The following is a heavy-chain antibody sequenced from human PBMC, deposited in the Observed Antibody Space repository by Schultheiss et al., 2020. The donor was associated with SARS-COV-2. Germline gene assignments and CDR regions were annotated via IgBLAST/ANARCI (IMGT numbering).Heavy chain of an antibody. V-gene: IGHV4-59*11. CDR2: IYSSGVT. J-gene: IGHJ6*02. CDR1: GGSITSHY. Sequence: SQTLSLTCTVSGGSITSHYWSWIRQPPGKGLEWIGYIYSSGVTKYNPSLKSRVTISVDTSKNQFSLKLSSVTAADTAVYYCARDVIVVVPEDYYYYGMDVWGQGTTVTVSS. D-gene: IGHD2-2*01. CDR3: ARDVIVVVPEDYYYYGMDV.